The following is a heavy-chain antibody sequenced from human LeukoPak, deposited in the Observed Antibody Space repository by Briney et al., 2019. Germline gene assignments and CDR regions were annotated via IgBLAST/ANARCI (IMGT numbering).Heavy chain of an antibody. CDR1: GFTFSSYW. CDR2: INSDGSST. Sequence: GGSLRLPCAASGFTFSSYWMHWVRQAPGKGLVWVSRINSDGSSTSYADSVKGRFTISRDNAKNTLYLQMNSLRAEDTAVYYCARVKYSSSWYGYWGQGTLVTVSS. D-gene: IGHD6-13*01. V-gene: IGHV3-74*01. J-gene: IGHJ4*02. CDR3: ARVKYSSSWYGY.